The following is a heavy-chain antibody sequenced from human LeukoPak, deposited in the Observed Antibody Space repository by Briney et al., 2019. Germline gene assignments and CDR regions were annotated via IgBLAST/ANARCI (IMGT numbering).Heavy chain of an antibody. CDR2: ISAYNGNT. D-gene: IGHD3-22*01. CDR1: GYTFTSYD. V-gene: IGHV1-18*01. CDR3: ARASSGYYHDAFDI. Sequence: ASVKVSCKASGYTFTSYDINWVRQATGQGLEWMGWISAYNGNTNYAQKLQGRVTMTTDTSTSTAYMELRSLRSDDTAVYYCARASSGYYHDAFDIWGQGTMVTVSS. J-gene: IGHJ3*02.